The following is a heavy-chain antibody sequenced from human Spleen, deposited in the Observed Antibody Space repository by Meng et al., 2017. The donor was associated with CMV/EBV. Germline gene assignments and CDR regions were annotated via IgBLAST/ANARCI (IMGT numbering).Heavy chain of an antibody. CDR3: ARLYGVSQYFYYYGMDV. CDR1: GLTFSHAW. J-gene: IGHJ6*02. CDR2: ISHSDGST. D-gene: IGHD2-8*01. V-gene: IGHV3-23*01. Sequence: GESLKISCAVSGLTFSHAWMSWVRQAPGKGLEWVSHISHSDGSTYYADSVKGRFTISRDNSKNTLYLQMNNLRAEDTAVYYCARLYGVSQYFYYYGMDVWGQGTTVTVSS.